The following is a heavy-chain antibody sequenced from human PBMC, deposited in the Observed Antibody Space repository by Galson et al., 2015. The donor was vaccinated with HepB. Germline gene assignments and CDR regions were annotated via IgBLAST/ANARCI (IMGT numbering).Heavy chain of an antibody. V-gene: IGHV1-69*02. Sequence: SVKVSCKASGGTFSSYTISWVRQAPGQGLEWMGRIIPILGIANYAQKFQGRVTITADKSTSTAYMELSSLRSEDTAVYYCARGRRGKQWLVQPTHFDYWGQGTLVTVSS. CDR3: ARGRRGKQWLVQPTHFDY. D-gene: IGHD6-19*01. CDR1: GGTFSSYT. CDR2: IIPILGIA. J-gene: IGHJ4*02.